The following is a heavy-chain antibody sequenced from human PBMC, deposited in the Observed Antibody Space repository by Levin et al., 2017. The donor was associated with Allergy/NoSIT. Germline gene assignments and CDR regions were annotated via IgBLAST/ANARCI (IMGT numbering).Heavy chain of an antibody. J-gene: IGHJ6*02. CDR2: IGTAGDT. Sequence: PGGSLRLSCAASGFTFSSYDMHWVRQATGNGLEWVSAIGTAGDTYYPGSVKGRFTISRENAKNSLYLQMNSLRAGDTAVYYCARAVAGTGDYGMDVWGQGTTVTVSS. CDR1: GFTFSSYD. CDR3: ARAVAGTGDYGMDV. V-gene: IGHV3-13*01. D-gene: IGHD6-19*01.